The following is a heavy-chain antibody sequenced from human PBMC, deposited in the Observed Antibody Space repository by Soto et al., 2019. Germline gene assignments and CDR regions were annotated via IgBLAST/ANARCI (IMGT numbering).Heavy chain of an antibody. Sequence: EVQLLESGGGVVQPGGSLRLSSVASGFNFKKFAMAWVRQAAGEVLEWVSGISCCGGSASYADSVKGRFSIARDDSKSTGSLQLNSLRVEDTAQYYCAKADGQQWLIPHLDNLGQGTLVTVS. CDR1: GFNFKKFA. J-gene: IGHJ4*02. V-gene: IGHV3-23*01. D-gene: IGHD6-19*01. CDR2: ISCCGGSA. CDR3: AKADGQQWLIPHLDN.